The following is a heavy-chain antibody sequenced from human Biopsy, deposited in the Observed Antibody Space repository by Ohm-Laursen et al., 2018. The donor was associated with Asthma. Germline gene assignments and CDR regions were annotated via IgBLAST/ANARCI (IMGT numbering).Heavy chain of an antibody. D-gene: IGHD3-22*01. J-gene: IGHJ3*02. CDR1: GFTFSDHG. V-gene: IGHV3-30*03. CDR2: VSSDGHNK. CDR3: ARQSGQDYGDSSGFDI. Sequence: SLRLSCSASGFTFSDHGMHWVRQGPGKGLEWVALVSSDGHNKYYEDSVKGRFTISRDNSRNRLYLQINRLTVEDSAVYFCARQSGQDYGDSSGFDIWGQGTKVAVSS.